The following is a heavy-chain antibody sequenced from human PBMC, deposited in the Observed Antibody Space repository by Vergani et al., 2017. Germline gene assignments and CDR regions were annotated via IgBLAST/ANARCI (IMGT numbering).Heavy chain of an antibody. CDR1: GGPISSGSYH. Sequence: QVQLQESGPGLVKPSQTLSLTCTVSGGPISSGSYHWSWIRQPAGKGLEWIGRIYTSGSTNYNPSLKSRVTISVDTSKNQFSLKLSSVTAADTAVYYCARSTIDYYDSSGYKNDAFDIWGQGTMVTVSS. CDR2: IYTSGST. CDR3: ARSTIDYYDSSGYKNDAFDI. D-gene: IGHD3-22*01. V-gene: IGHV4-61*02. J-gene: IGHJ3*02.